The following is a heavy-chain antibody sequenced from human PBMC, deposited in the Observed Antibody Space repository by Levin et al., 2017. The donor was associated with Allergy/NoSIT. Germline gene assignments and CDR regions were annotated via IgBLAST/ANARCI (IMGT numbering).Heavy chain of an antibody. D-gene: IGHD6-6*01. CDR2: MNPNSGNT. J-gene: IGHJ6*02. Sequence: GESLKISCKASGYTFTSYDINWVRQATGQGLEWMGWMNPNSGNTGYAQKFQGRVTMTRNTSISTAYMELSSLRSEDTAVYYCARGHFGAARRAYYYGMDVWGQGTTVTVSS. CDR1: GYTFTSYD. V-gene: IGHV1-8*01. CDR3: ARGHFGAARRAYYYGMDV.